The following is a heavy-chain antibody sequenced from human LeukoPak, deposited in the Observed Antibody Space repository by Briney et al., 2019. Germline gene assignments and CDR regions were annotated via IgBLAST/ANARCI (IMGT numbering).Heavy chain of an antibody. CDR2: IRYDGSNK. Sequence: PGGSLRLSCAASGFTFSSYGMHWVRQAPGKGLEWVAFIRYDGSNKYYADSVKGRFTISRDNSKNTLYLQINSLRAEATAVYYCAKDRPLRYFDYMDVWGKGTTVTVSS. V-gene: IGHV3-30*02. D-gene: IGHD3-9*01. CDR3: AKDRPLRYFDYMDV. CDR1: GFTFSSYG. J-gene: IGHJ6*03.